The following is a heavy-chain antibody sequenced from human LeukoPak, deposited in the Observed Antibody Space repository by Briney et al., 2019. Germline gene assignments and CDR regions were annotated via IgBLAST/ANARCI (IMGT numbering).Heavy chain of an antibody. D-gene: IGHD3-22*01. CDR1: GFTFSSYG. CDR2: IRYDGSNK. V-gene: IGHV3-30*02. J-gene: IGHJ4*02. Sequence: GGSLRLSWAASGFTFSSYGMHWVRQAPGKGLEWVAFIRYDGSNKYYADSVKGRFTISRDNSKNTLYLQMNSLRAEDTAVYYCARVAYYYDSSGYTPLFDYWGQGTLVTVSS. CDR3: ARVAYYYDSSGYTPLFDY.